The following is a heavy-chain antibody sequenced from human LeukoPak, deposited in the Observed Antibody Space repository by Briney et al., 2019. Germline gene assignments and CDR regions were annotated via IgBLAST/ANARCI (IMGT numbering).Heavy chain of an antibody. V-gene: IGHV3-9*01. CDR3: AKGEYCSSTSCQLYPYYFAY. D-gene: IGHD2-2*01. J-gene: IGHJ4*02. CDR2: FSWNSCSI. Sequence: GRSLRLSCAASGFTFDDYAMHWVRQAPGKGLEWVSGFSWNSCSIGYADYVKGRFTISRDNGKNSLYLQMNSLRAEDTALYYCAKGEYCSSTSCQLYPYYFAYWGQGTLVTVSS. CDR1: GFTFDDYA.